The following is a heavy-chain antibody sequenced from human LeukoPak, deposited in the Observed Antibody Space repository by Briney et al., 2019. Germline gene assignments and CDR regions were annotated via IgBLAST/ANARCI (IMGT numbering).Heavy chain of an antibody. CDR3: ARSYYYDSSGSFDY. CDR1: GDSVSSNSAA. D-gene: IGHD3-22*01. J-gene: IGHJ4*02. CDR2: TYYRSKWYN. V-gene: IGHV6-1*01. Sequence: SQTLSLTCAISGDSVSSNSAAWNWIKQSPSRGLEWLGRTYYRSKWYNDYAVSVKSRITINPDTSKNQFSLQLNSVTPEDTAVYYCARSYYYDSSGSFDYWGQGTLVTVSS.